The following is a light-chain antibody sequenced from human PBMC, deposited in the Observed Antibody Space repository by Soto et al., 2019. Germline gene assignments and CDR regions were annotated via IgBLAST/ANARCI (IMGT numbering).Light chain of an antibody. CDR3: ISYTSSSTVV. CDR1: SSDVGGYNY. J-gene: IGLJ2*01. V-gene: IGLV2-14*01. CDR2: DVS. Sequence: QSALTQPASVSGSPGQSITISCTGTSSDVGGYNYVSWYQQHPGKDPKLMIYDVSNRPSGVSNRFSGSKSGKTASLTISWLQDEDEADYYCISYTSSSTVVFGGWTKLTVL.